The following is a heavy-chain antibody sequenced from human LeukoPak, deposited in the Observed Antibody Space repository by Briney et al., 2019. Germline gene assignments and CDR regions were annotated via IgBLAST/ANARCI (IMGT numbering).Heavy chain of an antibody. CDR1: GGTFSSYA. V-gene: IGHV1-69*13. Sequence: GASVNVSCKASGGTFSSYAISWVRQAPGQGLEWMGGIIPIFGTANYAQKFQGRVTITADESTSTAYMELSSLRSEDTAVYYCAREALEQQLVMLWGQGTLVTVSS. D-gene: IGHD6-13*01. J-gene: IGHJ4*02. CDR3: AREALEQQLVML. CDR2: IIPIFGTA.